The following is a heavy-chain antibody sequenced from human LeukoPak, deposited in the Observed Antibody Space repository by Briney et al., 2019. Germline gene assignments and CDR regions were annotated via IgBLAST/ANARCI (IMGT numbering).Heavy chain of an antibody. CDR3: ARGPYSYDSSGAFDI. CDR1: GDSISSGDYH. J-gene: IGHJ3*02. V-gene: IGHV4-61*02. D-gene: IGHD3-22*01. Sequence: PSETLSLTCTVSGDSISSGDYHWRWIRQPTGKGLEWIGRISSSGSTNYNPSLKSRVTISVYTSKNQFSLKLSSVTAADTAVYFCARGPYSYDSSGAFDIWGQGTMVTVSS. CDR2: ISSSGST.